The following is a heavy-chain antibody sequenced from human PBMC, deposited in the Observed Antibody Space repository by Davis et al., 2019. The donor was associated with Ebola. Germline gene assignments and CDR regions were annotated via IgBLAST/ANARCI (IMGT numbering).Heavy chain of an antibody. Sequence: GESLKISCVASGFTLSNYAMHWVRQAPGKGLEWVSFISSSSNYIYYADSVKGRFTVSRDNAKNSLYLQMNSLRAEDTAVYYCVRDPALVVTGGGWFFGLWGRGTLVTVSS. D-gene: IGHD2-21*02. CDR2: ISSSSNYI. J-gene: IGHJ2*01. CDR3: VRDPALVVTGGGWFFGL. V-gene: IGHV3-21*01. CDR1: GFTLSNYA.